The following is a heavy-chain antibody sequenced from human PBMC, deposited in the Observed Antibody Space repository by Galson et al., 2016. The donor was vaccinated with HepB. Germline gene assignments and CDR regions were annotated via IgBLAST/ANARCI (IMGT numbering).Heavy chain of an antibody. Sequence: SVKVSCKASGYSFSSSGVSWVRQAPGQGLEWMGWITGYRGTTKYAQKFQGRVTMTTDTSTSTAYIEMRSLRPDDTAVYYCATDRSSGWCWFHPWGQGTLDTVAA. V-gene: IGHV1-18*01. CDR1: GYSFSSSG. J-gene: IGHJ5*02. CDR2: ITGYRGTT. D-gene: IGHD6-19*01. CDR3: ATDRSSGWCWFHP.